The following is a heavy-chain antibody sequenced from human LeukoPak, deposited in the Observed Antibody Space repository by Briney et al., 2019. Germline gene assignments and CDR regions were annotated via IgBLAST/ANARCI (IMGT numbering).Heavy chain of an antibody. CDR3: VRGLGRSTAFDI. Sequence: GGSLRLSCVVAGFTVSAYDMHWARQTTGNDLEWVSGIDIAGGTFYPDSVKGRFTISRDNAKNSLYLQMNSLRAGDTAVYFCVRGLGRSTAFDIWGQGTMVIVSS. D-gene: IGHD2-2*01. CDR2: IDIAGGT. J-gene: IGHJ3*02. V-gene: IGHV3-13*04. CDR1: GFTVSAYD.